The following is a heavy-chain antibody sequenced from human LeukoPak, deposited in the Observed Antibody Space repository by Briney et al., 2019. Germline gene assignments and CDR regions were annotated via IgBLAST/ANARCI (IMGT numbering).Heavy chain of an antibody. V-gene: IGHV3-48*01. CDR2: ISSSSTTI. J-gene: IGHJ5*02. Sequence: RGSLRLSCAASGFTFNSYSMNWVRQAPGKGLEWVSYISSSSTTIYYADSVKGRFTISRDNAKNSLYLQMNSLRAEDTAVYYCARSFGVVQGWFDPWGQGTLVTVSS. D-gene: IGHD3-3*01. CDR3: ARSFGVVQGWFDP. CDR1: GFTFNSYS.